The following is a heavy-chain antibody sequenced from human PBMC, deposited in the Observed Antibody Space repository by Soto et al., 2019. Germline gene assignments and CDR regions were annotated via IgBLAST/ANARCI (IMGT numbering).Heavy chain of an antibody. J-gene: IGHJ4*02. CDR2: ISAYNGNT. Sequence: ASVKVSRKTSGYTFTSHGISWVRHAPGQGLEWMGWISAYNGNTNYAQKLQGRVTMTTDTSTSTAYMELRSLRSDDTAVYYCARDFLLVVLAATPNSLDYSGQGTLVTVSA. D-gene: IGHD2-15*01. CDR3: ARDFLLVVLAATPNSLDY. CDR1: GYTFTSHG. V-gene: IGHV1-18*01.